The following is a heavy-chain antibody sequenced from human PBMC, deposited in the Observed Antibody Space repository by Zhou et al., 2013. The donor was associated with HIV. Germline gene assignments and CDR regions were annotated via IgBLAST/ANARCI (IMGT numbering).Heavy chain of an antibody. CDR1: GGTFSTYG. V-gene: IGHV1-69*12. CDR3: ARCYYDNSGCDY. CDR2: IIPIVGVS. D-gene: IGHD3-22*01. Sequence: QVHLVQSGAELRKPGSSVKVSCKASGGTFSTYGISWVRQAPKTGLEWLGGIIPIVGVSNYAQKYQDRVTITADESTSTAYMELRSLKSDDTAVYYCARCYYDNSGCDYWGQGTLVTVSS. J-gene: IGHJ4*02.